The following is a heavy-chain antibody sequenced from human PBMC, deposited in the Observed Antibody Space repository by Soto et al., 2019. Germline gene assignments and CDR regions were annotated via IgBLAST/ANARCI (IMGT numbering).Heavy chain of an antibody. CDR3: AREKITGLFDY. Sequence: PSETLSLTCAVSGGSFSGDYWNWIRQPPGRGLEWIGEVNHSGSTNYNPSLKSRVTVSVDTSKNQFSLKLSSVTAADTAVYYCAREKITGLFDYWGQGTLVTVSS. V-gene: IGHV4-34*01. D-gene: IGHD2-8*02. J-gene: IGHJ4*02. CDR1: GGSFSGDY. CDR2: VNHSGST.